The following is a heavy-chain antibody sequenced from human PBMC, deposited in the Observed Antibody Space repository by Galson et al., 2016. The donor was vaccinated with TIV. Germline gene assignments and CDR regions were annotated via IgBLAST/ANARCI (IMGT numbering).Heavy chain of an antibody. CDR3: ARVRFGELSGYYYYTDV. J-gene: IGHJ6*03. Sequence: SVKVSCKASGDTFASYAFSWVRQAPGQGLAVMGRIIPILGSSDYAQRSQGRVTITADASTSTVYMVLRSLRSEDTAMYYCARVRFGELSGYYYYTDVWGKGTTVTVSS. D-gene: IGHD3-10*01. CDR2: IIPILGSS. CDR1: GDTFASYA. V-gene: IGHV1-69*13.